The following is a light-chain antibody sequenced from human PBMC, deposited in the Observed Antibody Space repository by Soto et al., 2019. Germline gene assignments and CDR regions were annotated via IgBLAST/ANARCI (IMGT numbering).Light chain of an antibody. CDR2: YDS. Sequence: SYELTQPPSVSVAPGKTARITWGGNQIGSKTVHWYQQKSGQAPEVVIYYDSDRPSGIPERFSGSNFGNTATLTISGVEAGDEADYVCQVWDSGSAHVVFGGGTKVTVL. CDR3: QVWDSGSAHVV. V-gene: IGLV3-21*04. CDR1: QIGSKT. J-gene: IGLJ2*01.